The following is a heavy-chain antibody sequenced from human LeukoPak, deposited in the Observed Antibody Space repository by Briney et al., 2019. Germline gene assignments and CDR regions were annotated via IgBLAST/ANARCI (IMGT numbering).Heavy chain of an antibody. D-gene: IGHD6-19*01. J-gene: IGHJ4*02. CDR1: GYTFISYG. V-gene: IGHV1-18*01. CDR3: VRGRKLYSSGWYVEDDY. CDR2: ISAYNGNT. Sequence: ASVKVSCKASGYTFISYGISWVRQAPGQGVEWMGWISAYNGNTNYAQKFQGRVTMTTDTSTSTAYMELRSLKFDDTAVYYCVRGRKLYSSGWYVEDDYWGQGTLVTVSS.